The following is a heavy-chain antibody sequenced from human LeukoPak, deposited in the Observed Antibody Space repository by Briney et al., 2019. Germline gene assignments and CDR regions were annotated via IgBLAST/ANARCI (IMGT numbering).Heavy chain of an antibody. CDR3: ARGLYSGWYVY. J-gene: IGHJ4*02. D-gene: IGHD6-19*01. CDR2: INPNSGSA. Sequence: ASVTVSCKASVYIFTNYHMHWVRQAPGQGREGMGIINPNSGSASYAQEFQGRVTMTRDTSTSTVYMELSSLRSEDTAVYYCARGLYSGWYVYWGQGTLVTVSS. CDR1: VYIFTNYH. V-gene: IGHV1-46*01.